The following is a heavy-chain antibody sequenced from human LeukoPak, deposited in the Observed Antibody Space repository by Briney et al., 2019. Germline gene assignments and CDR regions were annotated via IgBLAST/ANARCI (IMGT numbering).Heavy chain of an antibody. CDR2: IYYSGST. D-gene: IGHD3-22*01. J-gene: IGHJ5*02. CDR3: ARYEYYYDSSGYLCWFDP. V-gene: IGHV4-61*05. CDR1: GGSISSSSYY. Sequence: KTSETLSPTCTVSGGSISSSSYYWGWIRQPPGKGLEWIGYIYYSGSTNYNPSLKSRVTISVDTSKNQFSLKLSSVTAADTAVYYCARYEYYYDSSGYLCWFDPWGQGTLVTVSS.